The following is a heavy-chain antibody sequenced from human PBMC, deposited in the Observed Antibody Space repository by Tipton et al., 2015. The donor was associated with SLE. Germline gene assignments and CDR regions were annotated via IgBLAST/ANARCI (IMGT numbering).Heavy chain of an antibody. Sequence: TLSLTCTVSNGSINYYHWSWIRQPPGKGLEWIGWIYSSGTTSHNPSLKSRVTLSVDTSKNQFSLKLSSVTAADTAVYYCARGKTAAAIVYWGQGTLVSVSS. CDR1: NGSINYYH. CDR2: IYSSGTT. D-gene: IGHD6-13*01. CDR3: ARGKTAAAIVY. V-gene: IGHV4-4*07. J-gene: IGHJ4*02.